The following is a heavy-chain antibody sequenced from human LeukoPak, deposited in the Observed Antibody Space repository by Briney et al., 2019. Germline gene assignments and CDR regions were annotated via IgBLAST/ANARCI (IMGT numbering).Heavy chain of an antibody. V-gene: IGHV5-10-1*01. CDR3: ARQGHISASTGDAFDL. D-gene: IGHD6-19*01. CDR1: AFSFTSYW. CDR2: IDPSDSYT. Sequence: GESLKISCKGSAFSFTSYWTTWVRQMPGKGLEWMGRIDPSDSYTNYSPSFQGHITISADKSISTAYLQWSSLKASDTARYYCARQGHISASTGDAFDLWGQGTMVTVSS. J-gene: IGHJ3*01.